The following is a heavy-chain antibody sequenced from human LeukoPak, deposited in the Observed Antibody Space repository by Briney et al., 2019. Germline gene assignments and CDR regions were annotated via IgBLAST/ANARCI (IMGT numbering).Heavy chain of an antibody. V-gene: IGHV1-24*01. J-gene: IGHJ3*02. CDR3: ATAVGALLDDAFDI. Sequence: ASVKVSCKVSGYNLTELSMHWVRQAPGKGLEWMGGFDPEDGETIYAQKFQGRVTMTEDTSTDTAYMELSSLRSEDTAVYYCATAVGALLDDAFDIWGQGTMVTVSS. CDR2: FDPEDGET. D-gene: IGHD1-26*01. CDR1: GYNLTELS.